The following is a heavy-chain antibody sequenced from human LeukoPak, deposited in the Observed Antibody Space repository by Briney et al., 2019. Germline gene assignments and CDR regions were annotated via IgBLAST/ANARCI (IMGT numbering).Heavy chain of an antibody. J-gene: IGHJ4*02. V-gene: IGHV4-39*01. CDR1: GGSISSSSYY. D-gene: IGHD3-22*01. Sequence: SETLSLTCTVSGGSISSSSYYWGWIRQPPGKGLEWIGSIYYSGSTYYNPSLKSRVTISIDTSKNQFSLKLSSVTAADTAVYYCASDYSSGYYLKPLHYWGQGTLVTVSS. CDR3: ASDYSSGYYLKPLHY. CDR2: IYYSGST.